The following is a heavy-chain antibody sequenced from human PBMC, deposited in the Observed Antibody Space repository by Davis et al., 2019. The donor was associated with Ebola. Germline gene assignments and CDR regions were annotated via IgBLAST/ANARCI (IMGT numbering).Heavy chain of an antibody. Sequence: PSETLSLTCAVYGGSFSGYYWSWIRQPPGKGLEWIGEINHSGSTNYNPSLKSRVTISVDTSKNQFSLKLSSVTAADTAVYYCARVYSSSPYWYFDLWGRGTLVTVSS. V-gene: IGHV4-34*01. CDR1: GGSFSGYY. D-gene: IGHD6-6*01. CDR3: ARVYSSSPYWYFDL. J-gene: IGHJ2*01. CDR2: INHSGST.